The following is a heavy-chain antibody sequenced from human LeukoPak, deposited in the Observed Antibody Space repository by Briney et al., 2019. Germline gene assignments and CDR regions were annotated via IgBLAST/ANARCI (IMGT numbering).Heavy chain of an antibody. V-gene: IGHV1-18*01. Sequence: ASVTLSCKASGYTFTSYGISWVRQPPGQGLEWIGWIIAYNGNTNYAQKLQGRVTMATDTSTRTAYMERRSLRADGTAVYYCARDIVVVVAATHWFDPWGQGTLVTVSS. CDR1: GYTFTSYG. CDR3: ARDIVVVVAATHWFDP. CDR2: IIAYNGNT. D-gene: IGHD2-15*01. J-gene: IGHJ5*02.